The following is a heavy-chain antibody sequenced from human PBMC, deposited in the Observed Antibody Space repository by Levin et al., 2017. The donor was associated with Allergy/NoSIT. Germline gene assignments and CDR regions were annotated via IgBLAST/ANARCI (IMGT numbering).Heavy chain of an antibody. CDR2: VYYTGNT. V-gene: IGHV4-59*03. Sequence: SETLSLTCTVSGDSINNYYWTWVRQPPGKGLEWIGYVYYTGNTNYNPSLEPRITISLDTSRNQFEGTMTSVTAGERAVYYCAKFEWYCSGWSVTGLDPWGPGTLVTVSS. D-gene: IGHD6-19*01. CDR3: AKFEWYCSGWSVTGLDP. CDR1: GDSINNYY. J-gene: IGHJ5*02.